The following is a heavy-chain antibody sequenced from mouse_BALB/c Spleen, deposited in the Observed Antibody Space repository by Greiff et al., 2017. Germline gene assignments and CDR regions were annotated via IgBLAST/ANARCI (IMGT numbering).Heavy chain of an antibody. J-gene: IGHJ3*01. CDR2: ISDGGSYT. D-gene: IGHD2-4*01. V-gene: IGHV5-4*02. Sequence: EVKVVESGGGLVKPGGSLKLSCAASGFTFSDYYMYWVRQTPEKRLEWVATISDGGSYTYYPDSVKGRFTISRDNAKNNLYLQMSSLKSEDTAMYYCARDNYDYDFAYWGQGTLVTVSA. CDR3: ARDNYDYDFAY. CDR1: GFTFSDYY.